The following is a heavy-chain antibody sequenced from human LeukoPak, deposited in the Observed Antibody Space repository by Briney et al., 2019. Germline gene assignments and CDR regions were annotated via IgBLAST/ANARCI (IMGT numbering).Heavy chain of an antibody. CDR1: GFTFSSYG. CDR3: AKETLNYGDYSYYFDY. Sequence: WGSLRLSCAASGFTFSSYGMHWVRQAPGKGLEWVAFIRYDGSNKYYADSVKGRFTNSRDNSKNTLYLQMNSLRAEDTAVYYCAKETLNYGDYSYYFDYWGQGTLVTVSS. CDR2: IRYDGSNK. V-gene: IGHV3-30*02. J-gene: IGHJ4*02. D-gene: IGHD4-17*01.